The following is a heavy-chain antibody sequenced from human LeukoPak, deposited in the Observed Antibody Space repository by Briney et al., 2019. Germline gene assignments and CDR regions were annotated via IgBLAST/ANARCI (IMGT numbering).Heavy chain of an antibody. J-gene: IGHJ3*01. V-gene: IGHV3-74*01. CDR2: IRFDGGDT. CDR3: AKEIDGFDV. CDR1: GFTFNNYW. Sequence: QPGGSLRLSCAASGFTFNNYWMHWVRQAPGMGLVWVSSIRFDGGDTAYADSAKDRFTISRDNAKNTMFLQMNSLRAEDTAVYYCAKEIDGFDVWGQGTLVTVSS.